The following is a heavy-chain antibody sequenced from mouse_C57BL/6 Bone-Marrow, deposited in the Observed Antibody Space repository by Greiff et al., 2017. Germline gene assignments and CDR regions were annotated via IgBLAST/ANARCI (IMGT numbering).Heavy chain of an antibody. CDR2: IDPSDSYT. CDR1: GYTFTSYW. V-gene: IGHV1-69*01. D-gene: IGHD2-1*01. Sequence: QVQLQQPGAELVMPGASVKLSCKASGYTFTSYWMHWVKQRPGQGLEWIGEIDPSDSYTNYNQKFKGKSTLPVDKSSSTAYMQLSRLTSEDSAVYYCARGERVYYPHYYAMDYWGQGTSVTVSS. CDR3: ARGERVYYPHYYAMDY. J-gene: IGHJ4*01.